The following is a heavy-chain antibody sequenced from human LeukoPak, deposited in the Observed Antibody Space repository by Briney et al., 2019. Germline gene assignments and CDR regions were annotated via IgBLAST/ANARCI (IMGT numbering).Heavy chain of an antibody. CDR3: AREKGYRSSTSCSNY. V-gene: IGHV3-21*01. Sequence: NPGGSLRLSCAASGFTFSSYSMNWVRQAPGKGLEWVSSISSSSSYIYYADSVKGRFTISRDIAKNSLYLQMNSLRAEDTAVYYCAREKGYRSSTSCSNYWGQGTLVTVSS. CDR2: ISSSSSYI. CDR1: GFTFSSYS. D-gene: IGHD2-2*01. J-gene: IGHJ4*02.